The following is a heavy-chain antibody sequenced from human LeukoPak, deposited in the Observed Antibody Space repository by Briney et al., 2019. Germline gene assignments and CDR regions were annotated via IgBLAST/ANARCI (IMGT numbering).Heavy chain of an antibody. CDR1: GFTFSSYS. J-gene: IGHJ4*02. CDR2: ISYDGSNK. Sequence: SGGSLRLSRAASGFTFSSYSMHWVRQAPGKRLEWVAVISYDGSNKYYADSVKGRFTISRDNSKNTLYLQMNSLRAEDTAVYYCAKGIYYGSALDYWGQGTLVTVSS. D-gene: IGHD3-10*01. CDR3: AKGIYYGSALDY. V-gene: IGHV3-30*18.